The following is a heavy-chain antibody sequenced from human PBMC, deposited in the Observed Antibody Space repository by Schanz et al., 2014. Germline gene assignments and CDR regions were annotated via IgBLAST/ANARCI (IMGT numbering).Heavy chain of an antibody. CDR3: ARDGEAAAGCDY. J-gene: IGHJ4*02. V-gene: IGHV1-46*03. Sequence: QVQLVQSGAEVKKPGVSVKVSCKASGYTFPTYYIHWVRQAPGQGLEWMGKINPSSGTTRIAQKFQGRVTMTRDTSTSTVYMELSSLRSEDTAVYYCARDGEAAAGCDYWGQGTLVTVSS. CDR2: INPSSGTT. CDR1: GYTFPTYY. D-gene: IGHD6-13*01.